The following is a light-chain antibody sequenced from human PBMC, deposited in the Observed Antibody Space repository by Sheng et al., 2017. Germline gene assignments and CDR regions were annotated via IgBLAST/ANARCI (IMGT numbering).Light chain of an antibody. J-gene: IGKJ2*01. CDR2: TTS. CDR3: QHYNTWPPLYT. CDR1: QSISNY. Sequence: EIVLTQSPATLSLSPGERATLSCRASQSISNYLAWYQQLPGQAPRXLIYTTSTRATGVPARFSGSGSGTEFTLTISSLQSEDSAVYYCQHYNTWPPLYTFGQGTKLEIK. V-gene: IGKV3-15*01.